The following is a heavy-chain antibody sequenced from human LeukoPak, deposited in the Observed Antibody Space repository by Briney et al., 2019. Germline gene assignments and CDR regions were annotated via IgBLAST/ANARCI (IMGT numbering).Heavy chain of an antibody. J-gene: IGHJ4*02. CDR2: IYPGDSDT. D-gene: IGHD4-17*01. CDR1: GYTFSNYW. V-gene: IGHV5-51*01. Sequence: LGESLKISCKGSGYTFSNYWIGWVRQMPGKGLEWMGIIYPGDSDTRYSPSFQGQVTISVDKSISTAYLQWSSLKASDTAIYYCARPNDYGYYFDYWGQGTLVTVST. CDR3: ARPNDYGYYFDY.